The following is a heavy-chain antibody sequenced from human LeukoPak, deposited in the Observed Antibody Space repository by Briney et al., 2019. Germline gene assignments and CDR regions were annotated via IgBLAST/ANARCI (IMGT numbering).Heavy chain of an antibody. CDR3: ARSSYSNYYYYGMDV. CDR1: GGSISSGGYS. D-gene: IGHD4-4*01. Sequence: SETLSLTCAVSGGSISSGGYSWSWIRQPPGKGLEWIGYIYYSGSTDYNPSLKSRVTISVDTSKNQFSLKLSSVTAADTAVYYCARSSYSNYYYYGMDVWGQGTTVTVSS. J-gene: IGHJ6*02. V-gene: IGHV4-61*08. CDR2: IYYSGST.